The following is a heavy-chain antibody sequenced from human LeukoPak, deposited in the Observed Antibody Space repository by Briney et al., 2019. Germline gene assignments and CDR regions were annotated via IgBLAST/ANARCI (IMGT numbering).Heavy chain of an antibody. J-gene: IGHJ6*03. D-gene: IGHD4-23*01. CDR3: ARDLHGGNSYYYYYMDV. CDR2: INPSGGST. V-gene: IGHV1-46*01. CDR1: GYTFTSYY. Sequence: ASVKVSCKASGYTFTSYYMHWVRQAPGQGLEWMGIINPSGGSTSYAQKFQGRVTMTRDMSTSTVYMELSSLRSEDTAVYYCARDLHGGNSYYYYYMDVWGKGTTATVSS.